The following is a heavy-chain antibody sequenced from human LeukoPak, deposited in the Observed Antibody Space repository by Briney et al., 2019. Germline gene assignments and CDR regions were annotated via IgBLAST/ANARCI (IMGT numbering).Heavy chain of an antibody. D-gene: IGHD1-26*01. CDR2: ISSSRSYI. Sequence: GGSLRLSCAASGFTFSSYSMNWVRQAPGKGLEWVSSISSSRSYIYYADSVKGRFTISRDNAKNSLYLQMNSLRAEDTAVYYCARLVGAEYYYYYYMDVWGKGTTVTVSS. J-gene: IGHJ6*03. CDR3: ARLVGAEYYYYYYMDV. CDR1: GFTFSSYS. V-gene: IGHV3-21*01.